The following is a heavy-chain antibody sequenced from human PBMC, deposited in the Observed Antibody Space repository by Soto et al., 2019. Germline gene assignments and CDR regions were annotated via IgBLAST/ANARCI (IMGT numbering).Heavy chain of an antibody. CDR3: ARYSGKYQGPIDY. CDR2: ISYDGSNK. CDR1: GFTFSHYG. D-gene: IGHD1-26*01. J-gene: IGHJ4*02. V-gene: IGHV3-30*03. Sequence: QVQLVESGGGVVQPGRSLSLSCAASGFTFSHYGIHWVRQAPGKGLEWLAVISYDGSNKHYADSVKGRFTVSRDNSKNTLYLQTNSLRAEDTAVYFCARYSGKYQGPIDYWGQGNLVTVSS.